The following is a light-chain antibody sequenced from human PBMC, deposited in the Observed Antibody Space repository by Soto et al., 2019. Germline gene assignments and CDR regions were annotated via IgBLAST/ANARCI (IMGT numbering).Light chain of an antibody. J-gene: IGKJ3*01. CDR3: QQYASSRFT. CDR2: GAS. CDR1: QSVSSSY. V-gene: IGKV3-20*01. Sequence: EIVLTQSPGNLSLSPGERATLSCRASQSVSSSYLAWYQQKPGQAPRLLISGASSRATGIPDRFSGSGSGTDFTLTISRLEPEDFAVYYCQQYASSRFTFGPGTKVDVK.